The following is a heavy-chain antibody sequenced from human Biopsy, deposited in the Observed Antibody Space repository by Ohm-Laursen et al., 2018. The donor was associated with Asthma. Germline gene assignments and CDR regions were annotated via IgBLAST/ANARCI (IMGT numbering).Heavy chain of an antibody. D-gene: IGHD1-26*01. Sequence: SPRLSCAASGFTFSNYGMHWVRQAPGKGLDWVAVISFDGSNKNYTDSVKGRFTISRDNSRNTLHLQMDSLRAEDTAVYYCAKDVFPGWELRRGPDYWGQGTLVTVSS. CDR1: GFTFSNYG. CDR3: AKDVFPGWELRRGPDY. CDR2: ISFDGSNK. V-gene: IGHV3-30*18. J-gene: IGHJ4*02.